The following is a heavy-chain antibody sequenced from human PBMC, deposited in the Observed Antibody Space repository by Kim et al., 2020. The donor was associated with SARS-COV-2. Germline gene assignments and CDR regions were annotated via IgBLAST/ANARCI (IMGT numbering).Heavy chain of an antibody. V-gene: IGHV4-34*01. Sequence: SETLSLTCAVFGGSFNNYFWTWIRQSPGKGLEWIGEIQYTTGRANYSPSLKSRVAISIDMSRNQFSLKLNSVTAADTAVYYCATGSSSSWELLHYWGQGTPVTVSS. D-gene: IGHD1-26*01. CDR1: GGSFNNYF. J-gene: IGHJ4*02. CDR2: IQYTTGRA. CDR3: ATGSSSSWELLHY.